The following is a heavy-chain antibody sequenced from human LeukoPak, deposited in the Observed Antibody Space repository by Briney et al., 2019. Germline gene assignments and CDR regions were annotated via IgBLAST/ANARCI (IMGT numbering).Heavy chain of an antibody. CDR3: VPYCSSTSCLFDY. Sequence: GGSLRLSCAASGFTVSSNYMSWVRQAPGKGLEWVSVIYSGGSTYYADSVKGRFTISRDNSKNTLYLQMNSLRAEDTAVYYCVPYCSSTSCLFDYWGQGTLVTVSS. J-gene: IGHJ4*02. CDR1: GFTVSSNY. V-gene: IGHV3-53*01. D-gene: IGHD2-2*01. CDR2: IYSGGST.